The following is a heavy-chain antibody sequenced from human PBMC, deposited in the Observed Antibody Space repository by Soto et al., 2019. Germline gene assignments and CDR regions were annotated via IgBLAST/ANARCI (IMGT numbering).Heavy chain of an antibody. V-gene: IGHV4-34*01. CDR2: INHRGRT. Sequence: SETLSLTCAVYDGSFIGYYWSWIRQPPGKGLEWIGEINHRGRTNYNPSLKSRVTISADTSKNQFSLKLSSVTAADTAVYYCARLPDSGSYFNYWGQGTLVTVSS. D-gene: IGHD1-26*01. CDR1: DGSFIGYY. J-gene: IGHJ4*02. CDR3: ARLPDSGSYFNY.